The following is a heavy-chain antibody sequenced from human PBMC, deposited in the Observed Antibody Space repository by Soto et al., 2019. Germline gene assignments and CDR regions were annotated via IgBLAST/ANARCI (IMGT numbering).Heavy chain of an antibody. CDR2: ISYDGSNK. V-gene: IGHV3-30*18. Sequence: QPGGSLRLSCAASGFTFSSYGMHWVRQAPGKGLEWAAVISYDGSNKYYADSVKGRFTISRDNSKNTLYLQMNSLRAEDTAVYYCAKDLDGIRFLEWLPAYGMDVWGQGTTVTVSS. D-gene: IGHD3-3*01. CDR3: AKDLDGIRFLEWLPAYGMDV. CDR1: GFTFSSYG. J-gene: IGHJ6*02.